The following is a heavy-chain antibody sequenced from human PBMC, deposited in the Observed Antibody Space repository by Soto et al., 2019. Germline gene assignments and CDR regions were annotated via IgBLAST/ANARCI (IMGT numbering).Heavy chain of an antibody. V-gene: IGHV1-18*01. Sequence: QVQLVQFGAEVKKPGASVKVSCKASGYTFTSHGISWVRQAPGQGLEWMGWINTYKGNTKYAQKIQGRVTMTTDTSTSTAYMELRSLRSDDTAVYYCARSYGGGVGGLDHWGQGSLVTVSS. J-gene: IGHJ4*02. CDR2: INTYKGNT. D-gene: IGHD4-17*01. CDR1: GYTFTSHG. CDR3: ARSYGGGVGGLDH.